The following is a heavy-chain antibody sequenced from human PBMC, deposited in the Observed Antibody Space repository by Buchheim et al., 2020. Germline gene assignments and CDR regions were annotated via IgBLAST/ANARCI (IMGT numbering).Heavy chain of an antibody. D-gene: IGHD4-17*01. CDR1: GGSFSGYY. V-gene: IGHV4-34*01. CDR2: INHSGST. J-gene: IGHJ2*01. Sequence: QVQLQQWGAGLLKPSETLSLTCAVYGGSFSGYYWSWIRQPPGKGLEWIGEINHSGSTNYNPSLKSRVTISVDTSKTQYSLKLSSVSAADTAVYYCARGENDYGDYDFISPLRYFDLWGRGTL. CDR3: ARGENDYGDYDFISPLRYFDL.